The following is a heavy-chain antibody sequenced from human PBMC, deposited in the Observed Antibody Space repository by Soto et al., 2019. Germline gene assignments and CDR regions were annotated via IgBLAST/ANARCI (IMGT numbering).Heavy chain of an antibody. J-gene: IGHJ4*02. D-gene: IGHD3-3*01. Sequence: LSLTCSVSVVSITSSSYLWGCILQSPGKGLEWIGTLFYSGSTNYNPSLKTRVAISADTSKNEVALRLTSVTAADTAVYYCARVPRIFRYFEIWGQGTRVTVSS. CDR1: VVSITSSSYL. CDR2: LFYSGST. CDR3: ARVPRIFRYFEI. V-gene: IGHV4-39*01.